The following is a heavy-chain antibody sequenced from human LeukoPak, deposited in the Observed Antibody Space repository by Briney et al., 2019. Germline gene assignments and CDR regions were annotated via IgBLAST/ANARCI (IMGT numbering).Heavy chain of an antibody. J-gene: IGHJ6*02. CDR2: IIPIFGTA. Sequence: SVKVSCKASGGTFSSYAISWVRQAPAQGLEWMGGIIPIFGTANYAQKFQGRGTITPDESPSTAYMALSSLRSEDTAVYYCARDTVAGDGMDVWGEGTTVTVSS. CDR1: GGTFSSYA. CDR3: ARDTVAGDGMDV. D-gene: IGHD6-19*01. V-gene: IGHV1-69*13.